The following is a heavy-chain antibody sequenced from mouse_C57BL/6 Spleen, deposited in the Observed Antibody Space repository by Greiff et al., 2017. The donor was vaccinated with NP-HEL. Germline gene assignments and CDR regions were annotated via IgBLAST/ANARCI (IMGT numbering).Heavy chain of an antibody. V-gene: IGHV5-17*01. J-gene: IGHJ3*01. Sequence: EVQLVESGGGLVKPGGSLKLSCAASGFTFSDYGMHWVRQAPEKGLEWVAYISSGSSTIYYADTVKGRFTISRDNAKNTLFLQMTSLRSEDTAMYYCARSEPWFAYWGQGTLVTVSA. CDR1: GFTFSDYG. CDR3: ARSEPWFAY. CDR2: ISSGSSTI.